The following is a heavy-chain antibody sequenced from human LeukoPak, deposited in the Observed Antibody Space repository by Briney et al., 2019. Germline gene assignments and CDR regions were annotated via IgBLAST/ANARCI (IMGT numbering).Heavy chain of an antibody. J-gene: IGHJ4*02. V-gene: IGHV4-59*01. CDR2: VYYSGST. D-gene: IGHD5-18*01. Sequence: SETLSLTCSVSGDSISTYYWSWIRQPPGKALEWIGYVYYSGSTDYNPSLKSRVTISVDTSKKQFSLKLNSVTAADTAVYYCSASKQLWLRGLFDYWGQGTLVTVSS. CDR3: SASKQLWLRGLFDY. CDR1: GDSISTYY.